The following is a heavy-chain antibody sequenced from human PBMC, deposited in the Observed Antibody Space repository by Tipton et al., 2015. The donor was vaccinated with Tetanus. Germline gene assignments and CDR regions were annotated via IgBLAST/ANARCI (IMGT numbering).Heavy chain of an antibody. D-gene: IGHD6-19*01. V-gene: IGHV4-59*01. CDR3: ARIGWPQQNKPAFDI. Sequence: TLSLTCSVSGGSISSYYWTWIRQPPGRGLEWIGFVHYSGRTNYSPSLRSRVSLSVDTSKNQFSLNLSSVTAADTAVYYCARIGWPQQNKPAFDIWGQGPVVTVSS. J-gene: IGHJ3*02. CDR2: VHYSGRT. CDR1: GGSISSYY.